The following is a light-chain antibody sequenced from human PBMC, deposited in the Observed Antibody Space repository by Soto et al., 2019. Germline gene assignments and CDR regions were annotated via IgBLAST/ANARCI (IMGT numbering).Light chain of an antibody. CDR1: SSDVGSYNY. Sequence: QSALTQPASVSGSPGQSITISCTGTSSDVGSYNYVSWYQQHPGKAPRLMIYASSNRPSGVSHRFSGSRSGNTASLTISGLQAEDEADYFCSSYTSGSTLYVLGSGTKVTVL. CDR2: ASS. V-gene: IGLV2-14*01. J-gene: IGLJ1*01. CDR3: SSYTSGSTLYV.